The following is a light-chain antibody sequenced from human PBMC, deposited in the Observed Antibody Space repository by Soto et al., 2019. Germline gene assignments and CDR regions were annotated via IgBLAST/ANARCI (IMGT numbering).Light chain of an antibody. CDR2: EGS. CDR1: TSNIGGYNL. V-gene: IGLV2-23*01. Sequence: QPASVSGSPGQSITISCTGATSNIGGYNLVSWYQQRPGKAPKLIIYEGSKRPSGVSNRFSASKSGNTASLTISGLQAEDETDYYCSSYAGSSTFVIFGGGTKLTVL. J-gene: IGLJ2*01. CDR3: SSYAGSSTFVI.